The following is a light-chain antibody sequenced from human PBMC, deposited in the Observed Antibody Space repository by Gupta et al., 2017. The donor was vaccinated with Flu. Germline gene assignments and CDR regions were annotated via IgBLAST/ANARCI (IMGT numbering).Light chain of an antibody. V-gene: IGLV2-8*01. CDR2: ALS. J-gene: IGLJ3*02. CDR3: SSYAGHNNHWV. Sequence: HPGKVPKLIIYALSERPSGVPAPFSGSKSGHPASLTVSGLQTEDDAGYFCSSYAGHNNHWVFGGGTKLPVL.